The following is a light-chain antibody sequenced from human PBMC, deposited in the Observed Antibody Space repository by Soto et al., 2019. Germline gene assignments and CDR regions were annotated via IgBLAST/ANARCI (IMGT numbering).Light chain of an antibody. CDR1: SGSVASNH. J-gene: IGLJ3*02. CDR3: QSYDSNNVV. Sequence: NFMLTQPHSVSESPGKTVTISCTRSSGSVASNHVQWYQQHPGSAPTTLIYENNQRPSGVPDRFSGSVDSSSNSASLTISGLKTEDEADYYCQSYDSNNVVFGGGTKLTVL. CDR2: ENN. V-gene: IGLV6-57*04.